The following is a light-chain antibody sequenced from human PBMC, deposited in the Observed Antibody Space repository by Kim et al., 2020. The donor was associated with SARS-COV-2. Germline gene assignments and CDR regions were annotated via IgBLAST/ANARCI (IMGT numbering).Light chain of an antibody. Sequence: GQRVTISCSGSNSSIWVDTVNWCQQFPGAAPKLLIYRNNQRPSGVPDRFSGSKSGTSASLALSGLLSEDEADYYCATWDESLNAWVFGGGTQLTVL. CDR3: ATWDESLNAWV. V-gene: IGLV1-44*01. CDR1: NSSIWVDT. J-gene: IGLJ3*02. CDR2: RNN.